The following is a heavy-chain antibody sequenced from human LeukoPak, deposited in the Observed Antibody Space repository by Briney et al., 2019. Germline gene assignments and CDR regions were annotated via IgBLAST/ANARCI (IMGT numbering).Heavy chain of an antibody. V-gene: IGHV4-31*03. J-gene: IGHJ6*02. CDR1: GGSMSTGAYY. D-gene: IGHD3-16*02. CDR2: IYFNGAS. Sequence: SETLSLTCTVSGGSMSTGAYYWSWIRQHPGEGLEWIGYIYFNGASYYSPSLKSRLALSVDTSKNQFSLKLSSVTAADTAVYYCARGVINYYYGMDVWGQGTTVTVSS. CDR3: ARGVINYYYGMDV.